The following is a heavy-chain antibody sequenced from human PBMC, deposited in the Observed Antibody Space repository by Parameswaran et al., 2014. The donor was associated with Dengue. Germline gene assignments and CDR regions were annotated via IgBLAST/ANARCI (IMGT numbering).Heavy chain of an antibody. CDR2: ISSGGGTQ. Sequence: VRQAPGKGLEWVAVISSGGGTQYYGDSVKGRFTISRDNSKNLVSLEVNSPRAEDTAVYYCAKEGTFDSDSCAARCAFDIWGQGTMVTVSS. D-gene: IGHD3-22*01. J-gene: IGHJ3*02. V-gene: IGHV3-30*18. CDR3: AKEGTFDSDSCAARCAFDI.